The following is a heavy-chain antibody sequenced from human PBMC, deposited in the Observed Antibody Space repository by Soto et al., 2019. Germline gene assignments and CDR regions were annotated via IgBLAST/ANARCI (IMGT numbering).Heavy chain of an antibody. D-gene: IGHD6-13*01. CDR1: GFTFSDYY. J-gene: IGHJ6*03. CDR3: ASLSSPYYYYMDV. V-gene: IGHV3-11*01. Sequence: GGSLRLSCAASGFTFSDYYMSWIRQTPGKGLEWVSYISSSGSTIYYADSVKGRFTISRDNAKNSLYLQMNSLRAEDTAVYYCASLSSPYYYYMDVWGKGTTVTVSS. CDR2: ISSSGSTI.